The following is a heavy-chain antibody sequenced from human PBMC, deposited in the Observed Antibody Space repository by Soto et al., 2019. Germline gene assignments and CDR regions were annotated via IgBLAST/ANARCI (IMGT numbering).Heavy chain of an antibody. V-gene: IGHV3-64D*08. Sequence: GGSLRLSCSASGFTFSNYAMHWVRQAPGKALEYVSAINSNGINTYYADSVKDRFTISRDNSKNILYLQMSSLRPEDMAVYFCVSRYTNSWFFDYWGQGTLVTVSS. CDR2: INSNGINT. D-gene: IGHD6-13*01. CDR1: GFTFSNYA. J-gene: IGHJ4*02. CDR3: VSRYTNSWFFDY.